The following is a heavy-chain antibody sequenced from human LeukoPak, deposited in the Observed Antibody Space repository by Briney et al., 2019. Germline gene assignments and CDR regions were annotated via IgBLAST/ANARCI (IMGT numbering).Heavy chain of an antibody. D-gene: IGHD2-21*02. Sequence: ASVKVSCKASGYTLTGYYMHWVRQAPGQGLEWMGWINPNSGGTNYAQKFQGRVTMTRDTSISTAYMELSRLRSDDTAVYYCARGGDLAYCGGDCYSAFGYWGQGTLVTVSS. V-gene: IGHV1-2*02. CDR1: GYTLTGYY. J-gene: IGHJ4*02. CDR3: ARGGDLAYCGGDCYSAFGY. CDR2: INPNSGGT.